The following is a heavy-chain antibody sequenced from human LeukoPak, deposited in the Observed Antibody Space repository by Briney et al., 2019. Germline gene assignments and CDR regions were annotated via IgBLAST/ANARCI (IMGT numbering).Heavy chain of an antibody. CDR1: GGSISSISYY. CDR3: ARHRRRSSSWPNINWFDP. J-gene: IGHJ5*02. Sequence: PSETLSLTCTVSGGSISSISYYWGWIRQPPGKGLEWIGSMYHNGSTYYNPSLKSRVTISVDTSKNQFSLKLTSVTAADTAVYYCARHRRRSSSWPNINWFDPWGQGTLVTVSS. D-gene: IGHD6-13*01. CDR2: MYHNGST. V-gene: IGHV4-39*01.